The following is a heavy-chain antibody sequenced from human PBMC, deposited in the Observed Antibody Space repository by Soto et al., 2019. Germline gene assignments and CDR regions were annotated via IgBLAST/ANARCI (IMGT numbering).Heavy chain of an antibody. V-gene: IGHV1-8*01. Sequence: QVQLVQSGAEVKKPGASVKVSCKASGHTFTTYNINWVRQATGQGLEWVGWINPKSGDTAYAQNSKGRVIMTRNTATTTMYPELRGLTSEDTAVYNWARPGTAAIRYFSTGLAVWGQGTTVTVTS. J-gene: IGHJ6*02. D-gene: IGHD2-2*01. CDR1: GHTFTTYN. CDR2: INPKSGDT. CDR3: ARPGTAAIRYFSTGLAV.